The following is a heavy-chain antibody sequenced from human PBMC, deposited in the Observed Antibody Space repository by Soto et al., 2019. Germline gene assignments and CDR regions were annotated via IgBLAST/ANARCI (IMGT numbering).Heavy chain of an antibody. CDR3: ARVLPGGRHPYYFDY. CDR1: GGSTRNYF. CDR2: IYYSGTT. V-gene: IGHV4-59*01. Sequence: PSETLSLTCTVSGGSTRNYFWSWIRQPPGKGLEWIGCIYYSGTTNYNSSLKSRVTISVDTSKNQFSLKLSSVTAADTAVYYCARVLPGGRHPYYFDYWGQGTLVTVSS. J-gene: IGHJ4*02. D-gene: IGHD6-25*01.